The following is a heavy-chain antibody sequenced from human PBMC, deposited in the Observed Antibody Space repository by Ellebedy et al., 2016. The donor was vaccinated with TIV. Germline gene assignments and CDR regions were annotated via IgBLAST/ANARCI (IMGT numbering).Heavy chain of an antibody. J-gene: IGHJ6*02. CDR2: ITGGSSYT. V-gene: IGHV3-11*06. D-gene: IGHD6-13*01. CDR3: ARVGGSSSSYAMDV. CDR1: GFTFSDYS. Sequence: GGSLRLSCAASGFTFSDYSMNWIRQAPGKGLEWLSYITGGSSYTNYADSVKGRFITSRDNSKNTLDLQIDSLRTEDTAVYYCARVGGSSSSYAMDVWGQGTTVTVSS.